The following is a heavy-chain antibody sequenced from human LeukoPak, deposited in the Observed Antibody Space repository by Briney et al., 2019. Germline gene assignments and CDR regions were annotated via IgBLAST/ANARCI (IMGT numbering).Heavy chain of an antibody. CDR1: GFTFSSYS. J-gene: IGHJ4*02. D-gene: IGHD1-26*01. Sequence: GGSLRLSCAASGFTFSSYSMNWVRQAPGKGLEWVSSISSSSSYIYYADSVKGRFTISRDNAKNSLYLQMNSLRAEDTAVYYCASRLVGAKGPFDYWGQGTLVTVSS. CDR3: ASRLVGAKGPFDY. V-gene: IGHV3-21*01. CDR2: ISSSSSYI.